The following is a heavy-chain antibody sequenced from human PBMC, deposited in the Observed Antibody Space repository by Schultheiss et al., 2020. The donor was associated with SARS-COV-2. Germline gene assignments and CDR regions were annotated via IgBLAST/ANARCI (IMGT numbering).Heavy chain of an antibody. Sequence: GSLSLSCAASGFTFSNYAMNWVRQAPGKGLEWVSGVSGSGGKTYFADSVQGRFTISRDNSKNTLYLQMNSLRAEDTAVYYCAFWGSYHLRYFDYWGQGTLVTVSS. CDR1: GFTFSNYA. CDR3: AFWGSYHLRYFDY. J-gene: IGHJ4*02. CDR2: VSGSGGKT. D-gene: IGHD3-16*02. V-gene: IGHV3-23*01.